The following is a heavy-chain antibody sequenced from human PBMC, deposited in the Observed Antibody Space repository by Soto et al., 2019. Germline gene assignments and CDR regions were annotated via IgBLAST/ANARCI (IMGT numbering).Heavy chain of an antibody. CDR2: IASTGGDT. Sequence: GGSLRLSCATSGFTFSNFVMRWVRQTPGKGLEWVSTIASTGGDTYYTDSVKGRFTISRDNSKNTLYLQMSSLRAEDTALYYCTKASSDRHHMDVWGQGTTVTVSS. V-gene: IGHV3-23*01. CDR1: GFTFSNFV. CDR3: TKASSDRHHMDV. J-gene: IGHJ6*02.